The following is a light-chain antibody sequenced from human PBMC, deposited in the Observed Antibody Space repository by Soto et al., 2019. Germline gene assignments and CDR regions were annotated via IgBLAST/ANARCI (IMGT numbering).Light chain of an antibody. CDR3: QHYDGSLT. J-gene: IGKJ4*01. V-gene: IGKV3-20*01. CDR1: QSVTSTY. Sequence: EIVLTQSPGTLSLSPGERATLSCRASQSVTSTYLAWFQQIPGQAPRLLIYDASSRATGIPDRFSGSGSGTEFTLTISRLEPEDSAVYYCQHYDGSLTFGGGTRVEIK. CDR2: DAS.